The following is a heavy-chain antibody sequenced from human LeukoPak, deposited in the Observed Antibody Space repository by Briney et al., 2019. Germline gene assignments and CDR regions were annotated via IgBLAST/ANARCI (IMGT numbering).Heavy chain of an antibody. CDR3: ASSEYYYYMDV. J-gene: IGHJ6*03. D-gene: IGHD2-15*01. CDR1: GFTFNNYG. Sequence: PGGSLRLSCAASGFTFNNYGMHWVRQAPGKGLEWVAFIRYNGNNQYYADSVKGRFTISRDNSKNTLYLQMNSLRAEDTALYYCASSEYYYYMDVWGKGTTVTISS. V-gene: IGHV3-30*02. CDR2: IRYNGNNQ.